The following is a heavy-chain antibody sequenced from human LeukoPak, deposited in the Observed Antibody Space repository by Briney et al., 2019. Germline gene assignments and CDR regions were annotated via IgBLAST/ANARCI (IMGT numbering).Heavy chain of an antibody. D-gene: IGHD2-15*01. CDR3: ARVHDYCSGGSCVNWFDP. CDR1: GGSISSGDYY. J-gene: IGHJ5*02. V-gene: IGHV4-30-4*01. Sequence: SQTLSLTCTVSGGSISSGDYYWSWIRQPPGKGLEWIGYIYYSGSTYYNPSLKSRVTISVDTSKNQFSLKLSSVTAADTAVYYCARVHDYCSGGSCVNWFDPWAREPWSPSPQ. CDR2: IYYSGST.